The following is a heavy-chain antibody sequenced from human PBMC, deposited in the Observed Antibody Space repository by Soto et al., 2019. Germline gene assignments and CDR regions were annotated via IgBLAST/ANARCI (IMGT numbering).Heavy chain of an antibody. V-gene: IGHV3-23*01. CDR3: AKDGTYDSSGYPGNY. D-gene: IGHD3-22*01. CDR1: GFTFSSYA. CDR2: ISGSGGST. J-gene: IGHJ4*02. Sequence: GGSLRLSCAASGFTFSSYAMSWVRQAQGKGLEWVSAISGSGGSTYYADSVKGRFTISRDNSKNTLYLQMNSLRAEDTAVYYCAKDGTYDSSGYPGNYWGQGTLVTVSS.